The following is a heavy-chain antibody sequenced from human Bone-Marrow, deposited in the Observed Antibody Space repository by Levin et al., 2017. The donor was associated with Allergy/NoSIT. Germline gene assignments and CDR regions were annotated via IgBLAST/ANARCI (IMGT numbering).Heavy chain of an antibody. Sequence: GGSLRLSCAASGFTFSSYAMSWVRQAPGKGLEWVSAISGSGGSTYYADSVKGRFTISRDNSKNTLYLQMNSLRAEDTAVYYCAKDNSIAVAGTEFDYWGQGTLVTVSS. J-gene: IGHJ4*02. CDR3: AKDNSIAVAGTEFDY. CDR1: GFTFSSYA. D-gene: IGHD6-19*01. V-gene: IGHV3-23*01. CDR2: ISGSGGST.